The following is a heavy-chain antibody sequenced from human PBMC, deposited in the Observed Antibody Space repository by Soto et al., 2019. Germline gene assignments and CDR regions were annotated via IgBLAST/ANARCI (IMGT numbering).Heavy chain of an antibody. CDR3: ARDADPDFYSSYGMDV. CDR1: GGSISSGGYY. V-gene: IGHV4-31*03. J-gene: IGHJ6*02. Sequence: SETLSLTCTVSGGSISSGGYYWSWIRQHPGKGLEWIGYIYYSGSTYYNPSLKSRVTISVDTSKNQFSLKLSSVTAADTAVYYXARDADPDFYSSYGMDVWGQGTTVTVSS. D-gene: IGHD4-4*01. CDR2: IYYSGST.